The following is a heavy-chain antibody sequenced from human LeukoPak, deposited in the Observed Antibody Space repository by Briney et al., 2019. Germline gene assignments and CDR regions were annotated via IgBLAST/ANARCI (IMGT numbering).Heavy chain of an antibody. V-gene: IGHV3-21*01. J-gene: IGHJ4*02. CDR2: ISSSSSYI. CDR1: GFTFSSYS. CDR3: ARDGSSGWQTYFDY. Sequence: GGSLRLSCAASGFTFSSYSMNWVRQAPGKGLEWVSSISSSSSYIYYADSVKGRFTISRDNAKNSLYLQMNSLRDEDTAVYYCARDGSSGWQTYFDYWGQGTLVTVSS. D-gene: IGHD6-19*01.